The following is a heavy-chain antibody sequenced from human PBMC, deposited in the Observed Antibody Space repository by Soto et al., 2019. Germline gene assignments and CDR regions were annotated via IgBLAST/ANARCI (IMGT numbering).Heavy chain of an antibody. V-gene: IGHV3-48*01. D-gene: IGHD4-17*01. CDR3: ARSYTVTTSIFFYY. Sequence: EVQLVESGGGLVQPGGSLRLSCAASGFTFSSYSMNWVRQAPGKGLEWVSYISSSSSTIYYADSVKGRFTISRDNAKNSLYLQMNSLRAEDTAVYYCARSYTVTTSIFFYYWGQGTLVTVSS. J-gene: IGHJ4*02. CDR2: ISSSSSTI. CDR1: GFTFSSYS.